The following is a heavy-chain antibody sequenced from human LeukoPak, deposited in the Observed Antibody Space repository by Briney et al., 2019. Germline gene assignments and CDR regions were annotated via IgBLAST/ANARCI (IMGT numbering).Heavy chain of an antibody. CDR3: AKGVITFGGVIVQPFDY. D-gene: IGHD3-16*02. V-gene: IGHV3-21*04. J-gene: IGHJ4*02. CDR2: IGRSSSYI. Sequence: GGSLRLSCAASGFSFSSYSMNWVRQAPGKGLEWVSSIGRSSSYINYADSVKGRFTISRDNSKNTLYLQMNSLRAEDTAVYYCAKGVITFGGVIVQPFDYWGQGTLVTVSS. CDR1: GFSFSSYS.